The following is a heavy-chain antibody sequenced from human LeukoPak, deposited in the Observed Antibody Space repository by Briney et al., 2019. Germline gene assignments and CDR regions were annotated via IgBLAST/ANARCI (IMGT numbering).Heavy chain of an antibody. V-gene: IGHV3-66*01. CDR2: IYSSGST. CDR3: ARERSLGIPVAGTIFDY. J-gene: IGHJ4*02. CDR1: GFTFSSNY. Sequence: GGSLRLSCAASGFTFSSNYMGWVRQAPGKGLEWVSVIYSSGSTYYADSVKGRFTISRDNSKNTLYLQMNSLRAEDTAVYYCARERSLGIPVAGTIFDYWGQGTLVTVSS. D-gene: IGHD6-19*01.